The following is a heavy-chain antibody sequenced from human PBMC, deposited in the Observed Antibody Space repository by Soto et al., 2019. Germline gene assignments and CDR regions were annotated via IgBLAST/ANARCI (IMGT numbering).Heavy chain of an antibody. J-gene: IGHJ4*02. D-gene: IGHD2-15*01. CDR1: GGSITTGGYY. V-gene: IGHV4-31*03. Sequence: SETLSLTCTVSGGSITTGGYYWSWIRQLPGKGLEWIGHRYYSESTYHNPSLKSRVSISLDTSKNQFSLKLSFVTAADTAMYYCARTKCSGGSCYSWSLDYWGQGTPVTVSS. CDR2: RYYSEST. CDR3: ARTKCSGGSCYSWSLDY.